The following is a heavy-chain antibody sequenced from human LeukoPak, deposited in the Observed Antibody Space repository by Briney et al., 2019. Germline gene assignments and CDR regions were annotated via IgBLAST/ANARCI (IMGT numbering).Heavy chain of an antibody. V-gene: IGHV3-21*01. CDR1: GFTFSSYS. CDR3: ARGQPGTGRQK. D-gene: IGHD1-1*01. J-gene: IGHJ4*02. CDR2: ISSSSSYI. Sequence: GGSLRLTCAASGFTFSSYSMNWVRQAPGKGLEWVSSISSSSSYIYYADSVKGRFTISRDNAKNSLYLQMNSLRAEDTAVYYCARGQPGTGRQKWGQGTLVTVSS.